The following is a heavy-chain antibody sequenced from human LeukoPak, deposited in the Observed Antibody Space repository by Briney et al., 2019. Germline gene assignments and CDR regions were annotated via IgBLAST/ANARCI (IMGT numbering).Heavy chain of an antibody. J-gene: IGHJ4*02. CDR2: ISTSGTYV. CDR3: AGVPHVAAALSGNYYYFDF. CDR1: GFTFSNYS. Sequence: GGSLRLSCAASGFTFSNYSMNWVRQAPGKGLEWVSSISTSGTYVHYGDSVKGRFTISRDNAKKSVFLQMSRLGAEDTAVYFCAGVPHVAAALSGNYYYFDFWGQGTLVTVSS. D-gene: IGHD1-26*01. V-gene: IGHV3-21*01.